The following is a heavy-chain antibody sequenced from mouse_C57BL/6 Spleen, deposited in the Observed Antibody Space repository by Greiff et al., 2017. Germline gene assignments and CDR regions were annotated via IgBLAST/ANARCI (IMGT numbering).Heavy chain of an antibody. CDR1: GFTFSSYG. J-gene: IGHJ1*03. CDR3: ARQSNYNFDV. Sequence: EVKLEESGGDLVKPGGSLKLSCAASGFTFSSYGMSWVRQTPDKRLEWVATISSGGSYTYYPDSVKGRFTISRDNAKNTLYLQMSSLKSEDTAMYYCARQSNYNFDVWGTGNTVTVSS. CDR2: ISSGGSYT. D-gene: IGHD2-5*01. V-gene: IGHV5-6*02.